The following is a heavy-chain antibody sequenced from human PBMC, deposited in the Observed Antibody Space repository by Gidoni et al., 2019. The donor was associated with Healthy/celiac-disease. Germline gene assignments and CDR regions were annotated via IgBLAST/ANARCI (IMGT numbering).Heavy chain of an antibody. Sequence: QVQLVESGEGEVKPGRSMRLSCAASGFNCSSYGMHWVRQAPGKGLEWVAVIWYDGSNKYYSDSVKGRFTISRDNSKNTLYLQRNSLRAEDTAVYYCARDNRRLYDAFDIWGQGTMVTVSS. J-gene: IGHJ3*02. CDR3: ARDNRRLYDAFDI. CDR2: IWYDGSNK. D-gene: IGHD1-1*01. CDR1: GFNCSSYG. V-gene: IGHV3-33*01.